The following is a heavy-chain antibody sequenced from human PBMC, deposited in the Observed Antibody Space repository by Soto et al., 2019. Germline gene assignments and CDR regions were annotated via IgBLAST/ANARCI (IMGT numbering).Heavy chain of an antibody. CDR2: IYYSGRT. Sequence: SETLSLTCIVSGESISSSSYYWGWIRQPPGKGLEWIGSIYYSGRTYYNPSFKSRVTISIDTSKNQFSLKLSSVTATDTAVYYCARQRTTVVTQAYFDHWGQGALVTVS. CDR3: ARQRTTVVTQAYFDH. D-gene: IGHD2-21*02. V-gene: IGHV4-39*01. J-gene: IGHJ4*02. CDR1: GESISSSSYY.